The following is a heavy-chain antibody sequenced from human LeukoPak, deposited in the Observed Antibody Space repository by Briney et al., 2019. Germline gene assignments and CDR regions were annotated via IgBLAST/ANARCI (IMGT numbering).Heavy chain of an antibody. CDR3: ARAEYCSSTSCYSGGRLYSSSAGDY. J-gene: IGHJ4*02. Sequence: ASVKVSCKASGYTFTSYGIRWVRQAPGQGLEWMGWISAYNGNTNYAQKFQGRVTMTTDTSTSTAYMELRSLRSDDTAVYYCARAEYCSSTSCYSGGRLYSSSAGDYWGQGTLVTVSS. D-gene: IGHD2-2*01. CDR2: ISAYNGNT. CDR1: GYTFTSYG. V-gene: IGHV1-18*01.